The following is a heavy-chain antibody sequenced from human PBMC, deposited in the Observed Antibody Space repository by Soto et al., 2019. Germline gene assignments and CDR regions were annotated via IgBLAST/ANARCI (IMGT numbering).Heavy chain of an antibody. CDR2: IYYSGST. CDR3: ARGVGDYYYYGMDV. D-gene: IGHD3-16*01. V-gene: IGHV4-59*01. Sequence: QVQLQESGPGLVKPSETLSLTCTVSGGSISSYYWSWIRQPPGKGLEWIGYIYYSGSTNYNPSLKIRVTRSVDTSKNQFSLKLSSVTAADTAVYYCARGVGDYYYYGMDVWGQGTTVTVSS. J-gene: IGHJ6*02. CDR1: GGSISSYY.